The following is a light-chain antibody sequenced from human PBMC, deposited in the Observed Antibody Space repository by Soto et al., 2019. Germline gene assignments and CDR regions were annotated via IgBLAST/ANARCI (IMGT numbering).Light chain of an antibody. CDR2: EVS. Sequence: QSALTQPASVSGSPGQSITLSCTGTSSDVGDYNYVSWYQQHPGKAPRLIIYEVSYRPSGVSNRFSGSKSGNTASLTISWLQAEDEADYYCSSYASSSTWVFGEGTKLTVL. CDR1: SSDVGDYNY. CDR3: SSYASSSTWV. V-gene: IGLV2-14*01. J-gene: IGLJ3*02.